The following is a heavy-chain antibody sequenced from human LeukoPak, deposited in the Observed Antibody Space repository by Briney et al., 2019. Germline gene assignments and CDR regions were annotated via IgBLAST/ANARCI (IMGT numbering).Heavy chain of an antibody. D-gene: IGHD5-24*01. CDR3: ARVLGRDGYGDYYYYYMDV. CDR2: INSDGSST. CDR1: GFTFSSYG. J-gene: IGHJ6*03. V-gene: IGHV3-74*01. Sequence: PGGSLRLSCAASGFTFSSYGMSWVRQAPGKGLVWVSRINSDGSSTSYADSVKGRFTISRDNAKNTLYLQMNSLRAEDTAVYYCARVLGRDGYGDYYYYYMDVWGKGTTVTISS.